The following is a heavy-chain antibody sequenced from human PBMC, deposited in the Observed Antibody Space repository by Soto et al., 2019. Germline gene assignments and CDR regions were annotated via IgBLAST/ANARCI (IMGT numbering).Heavy chain of an antibody. CDR2: ISDSGGRT. J-gene: IGHJ4*02. Sequence: GGSLRLSCAASGFPFSSYAMHWVRQAPGKGLECVSGISDSGGRTNYADSVKGRFTISRDNSKSTLYLQMNSLRAEDTAIYYCARSVGHCTGGNCYTFDYWGQGALVTVSS. D-gene: IGHD2-15*01. CDR3: ARSVGHCTGGNCYTFDY. CDR1: GFPFSSYA. V-gene: IGHV3-23*01.